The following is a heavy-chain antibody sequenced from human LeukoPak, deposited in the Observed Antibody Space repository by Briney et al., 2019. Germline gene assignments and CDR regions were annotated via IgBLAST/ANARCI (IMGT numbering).Heavy chain of an antibody. Sequence: GGSLRLSCAASGFTFSSYSMNWVRQAPGKGLEWVSSITISSTYIYYADSVKGRFTISRDNAENSLYLQMSSLRAEDTAVYYCARNPAYGDYWGQGALATVSS. J-gene: IGHJ4*02. V-gene: IGHV3-21*01. CDR3: ARNPAYGDY. CDR2: ITISSTYI. CDR1: GFTFSSYS. D-gene: IGHD4-17*01.